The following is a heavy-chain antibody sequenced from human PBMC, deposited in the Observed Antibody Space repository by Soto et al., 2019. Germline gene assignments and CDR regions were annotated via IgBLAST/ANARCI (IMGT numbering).Heavy chain of an antibody. CDR2: IYPGDSDT. J-gene: IGHJ3*02. CDR3: ARPDYYDTSGRGAFDI. Sequence: GESLKSACKGSGFSFTNKWIRWVRQMPGTGLERMGIIYPGDSDTRYSPPFQGQVTISADKSINTAYLQWSSLKASDTAMFYCARPDYYDTSGRGAFDIWGPGTMVTVSS. D-gene: IGHD3-22*01. CDR1: GFSFTNKW. V-gene: IGHV5-51*01.